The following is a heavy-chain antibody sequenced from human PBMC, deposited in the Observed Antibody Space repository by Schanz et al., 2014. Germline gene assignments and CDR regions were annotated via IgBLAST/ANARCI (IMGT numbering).Heavy chain of an antibody. V-gene: IGHV3-74*01. D-gene: IGHD4-17*01. CDR2: INSVGGNT. CDR3: ARKMKLGVYGGKGHESLDI. Sequence: EVQLVQSGGGLVQPGGSLRLSCAASGFTFSSHWMHWVRQDPGKGLVWVARINSVGGNTDYADSVTGRFTISRDNAKNTLYLQMNTLRAEDTAVYYCARKMKLGVYGGKGHESLDIWGQGTMVTVSS. CDR1: GFTFSSHW. J-gene: IGHJ3*02.